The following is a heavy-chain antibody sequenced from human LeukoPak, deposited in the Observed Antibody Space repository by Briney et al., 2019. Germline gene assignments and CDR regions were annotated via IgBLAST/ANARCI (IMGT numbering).Heavy chain of an antibody. V-gene: IGHV4-30-2*01. D-gene: IGHD6-19*01. CDR3: ARGGQWLADYYFDY. J-gene: IGHJ4*02. Sequence: SETLSLTCAVSGGSISSGGYSWSWIRQPPGKGLEWIGYIYHSGSTYYNPSLKSRVTISIDRSKNQFSLKLSSVTAADTAVYYCARGGQWLADYYFDYWGQGTLVTVSS. CDR1: GGSISSGGYS. CDR2: IYHSGST.